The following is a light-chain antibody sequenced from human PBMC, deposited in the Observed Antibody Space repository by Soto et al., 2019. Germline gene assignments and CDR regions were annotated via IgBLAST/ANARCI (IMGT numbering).Light chain of an antibody. CDR2: GNT. CDR1: SSNIGADYD. V-gene: IGLV1-40*01. J-gene: IGLJ2*01. Sequence: QSALTQSASLSGAPGQTVTISCAGSSSNIGADYDVNWYQQLPGGAPKLLIYGNTNRPSGVPDRLSASKTGTSASLAITGRMPDDEVDDYCQAYDSSLHDIIFGGGTKLTVL. CDR3: QAYDSSLHDII.